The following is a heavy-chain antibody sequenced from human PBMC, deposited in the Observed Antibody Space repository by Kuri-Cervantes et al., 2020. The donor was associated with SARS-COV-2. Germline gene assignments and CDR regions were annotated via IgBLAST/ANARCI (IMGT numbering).Heavy chain of an antibody. V-gene: IGHV3-74*01. J-gene: IGHJ4*02. CDR1: GFTFSGHW. Sequence: ETLSLTCAASGFTFSGHWTHWVRQAPGKGLVWVSRINPDGSYTNNADSVKGRFTLSRDNAKNMLFLQMNSLRAEDTAVYYCARDRGSSDFDYWGQGTLVTVSS. CDR2: INPDGSYT. D-gene: IGHD6-25*01. CDR3: ARDRGSSDFDY.